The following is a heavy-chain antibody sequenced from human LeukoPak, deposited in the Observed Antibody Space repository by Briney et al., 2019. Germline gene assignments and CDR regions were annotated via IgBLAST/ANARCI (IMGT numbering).Heavy chain of an antibody. CDR3: ARLLSGGSVTPDY. CDR1: GGSISSGGYY. J-gene: IGHJ4*02. D-gene: IGHD4-17*01. V-gene: IGHV4-30-2*01. CDR2: IYHSGST. Sequence: RPSQTLSLTCTVSGGSISSGGYYWSWIRQPPGKGLEWIGYIYHSGSTYYNPSLKSRVTISVDRSKNQFSLKLSSVTAADTAVYYCARLLSGGSVTPDYWGQGTLVTVSS.